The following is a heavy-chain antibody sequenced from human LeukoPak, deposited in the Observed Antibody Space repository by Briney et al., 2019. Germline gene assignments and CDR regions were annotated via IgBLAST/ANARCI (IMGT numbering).Heavy chain of an antibody. Sequence: SETLSLTCTVSGGSISSYYWSWIRQPAGKGLEWIGRIYTSGSTNYNPSLKSRVTMSVDTSKNQFSLKLSSVTAADTAVYYCARDLFVASSLVFDYWGQGTLVIVSS. J-gene: IGHJ4*02. CDR1: GGSISSYY. V-gene: IGHV4-4*07. CDR2: IYTSGST. D-gene: IGHD6-13*01. CDR3: ARDLFVASSLVFDY.